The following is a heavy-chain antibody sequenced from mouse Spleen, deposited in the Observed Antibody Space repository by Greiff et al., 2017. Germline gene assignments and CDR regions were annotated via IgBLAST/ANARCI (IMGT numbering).Heavy chain of an antibody. Sequence: QVQLQQPGAELVKPGASVKLSCKASGYTFTSYWMHWVKQRPGRGLEWIGRIDPNSGGTKYNEKFKSKATLTVDKPSSTAYIQLSSLTSEDSAVYYCAQFITTAADYWGQGTTLTVSS. V-gene: IGHV1-72*01. J-gene: IGHJ2*01. D-gene: IGHD1-2*01. CDR3: AQFITTAADY. CDR1: GYTFTSYW. CDR2: IDPNSGGT.